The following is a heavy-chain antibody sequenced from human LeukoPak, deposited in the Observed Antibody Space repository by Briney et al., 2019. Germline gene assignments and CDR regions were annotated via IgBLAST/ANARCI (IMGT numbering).Heavy chain of an antibody. CDR1: RGSIRCYY. J-gene: IGHJ4*02. Sequence: PDTLSLTCTVSRGSIRCYYWSWIRQPPGKGVAWMGYIYYSGSTNYNPSLKSRVTISVDPYKKKFCLKLSSVAAADTAVYHGADGIRDFDWLPFDYWGQGTLVTVSS. V-gene: IGHV4-59*01. D-gene: IGHD3-9*01. CDR2: IYYSGST. CDR3: ADGIRDFDWLPFDY.